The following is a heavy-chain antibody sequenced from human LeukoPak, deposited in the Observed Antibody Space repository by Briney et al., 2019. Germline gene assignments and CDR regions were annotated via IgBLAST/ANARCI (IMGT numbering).Heavy chain of an antibody. CDR2: FYPGGSKI. CDR3: ARHRSTGYGDYGEGWFDP. V-gene: IGHV5-51*01. J-gene: IGHJ5*02. Sequence: GESLNISGQASGYTFTNSWIGWVGRLPGRGLEGLGLFYPGGSKIRYSPSFQCQVTISADKSTNTAYLQRSSLKASDTAMYYCARHRSTGYGDYGEGWFDPWGQGTLVTVSS. D-gene: IGHD3-22*01. CDR1: GYTFTNSW.